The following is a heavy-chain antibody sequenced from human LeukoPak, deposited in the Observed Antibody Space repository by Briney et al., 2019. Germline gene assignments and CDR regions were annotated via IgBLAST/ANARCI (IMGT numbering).Heavy chain of an antibody. CDR3: ARTDRNWYFDL. CDR1: GDSITSEYF. J-gene: IGHJ2*01. V-gene: IGHV4-38-2*02. CDR2: MFHSGRA. Sequence: SETLSLTCTVSGDSITSEYFWGWLRQTPGKGLEWFGSMFHSGRAYYSPSLRSRVTISVDTSKNQFSLELNSVTAADTAVYYCARTDRNWYFDLWGRGTLVTVPP. D-gene: IGHD3-22*01.